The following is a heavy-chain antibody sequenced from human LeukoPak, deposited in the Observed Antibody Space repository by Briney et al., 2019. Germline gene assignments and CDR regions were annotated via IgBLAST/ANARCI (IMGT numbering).Heavy chain of an antibody. CDR1: GGTFSSYA. CDR3: AREDRYSSGGSCYSHTDY. CDR2: IIPILGIA. J-gene: IGHJ4*02. D-gene: IGHD2-15*01. Sequence: SVKVSRKASGGTFSSYAISWVRQAPGQGLEWMGRIIPILGIANYAQKFQGRVTITADKSTSTAYMELSSLRSEDTAVYYCAREDRYSSGGSCYSHTDYWGQGTLVTVSS. V-gene: IGHV1-69*04.